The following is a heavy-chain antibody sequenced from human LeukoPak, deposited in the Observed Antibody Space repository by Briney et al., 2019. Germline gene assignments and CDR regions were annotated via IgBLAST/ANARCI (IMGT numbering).Heavy chain of an antibody. CDR2: ISGRGGST. V-gene: IGHV3-23*01. Sequence: GGSLRLSCAASGFTFSSYAMSWVRQAPGKGLEWVSAISGRGGSTYYADSVKGRFTVSRDNSKNTLYLQMNSLRAEDTAVYYCAKPAGVNTVTAPFEYWGQGTLGTVSS. J-gene: IGHJ4*02. D-gene: IGHD4-17*01. CDR3: AKPAGVNTVTAPFEY. CDR1: GFTFSSYA.